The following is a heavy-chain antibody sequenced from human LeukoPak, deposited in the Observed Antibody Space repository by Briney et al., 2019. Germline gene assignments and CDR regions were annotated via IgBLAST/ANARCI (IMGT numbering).Heavy chain of an antibody. CDR1: GYTFTSYY. J-gene: IGHJ5*02. CDR3: ARVLSTGDWFDP. V-gene: IGHV1-46*01. CDR2: INPSGGST. D-gene: IGHD3-10*01. Sequence: ASVKVSCKASGYTFTSYYMHWARQAPGQGLEWMGIINPSGGSTSYAQKFQGRVTMTRDTSISTAYMELSRLRSDDTAVYYCARVLSTGDWFDPWGQGTLVTVSS.